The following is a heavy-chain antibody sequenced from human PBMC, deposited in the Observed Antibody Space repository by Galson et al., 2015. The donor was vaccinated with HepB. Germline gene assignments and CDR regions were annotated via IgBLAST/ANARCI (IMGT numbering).Heavy chain of an antibody. CDR2: TSGSGGNT. Sequence: SLRLSCAASGLTFSNYAMSWVRQAPGKGLEWVSATSGSGGNTYYADSVKGRFTISRDNSKNTLYLQMNSLRAEDTAVYYCATGGEVPKYYSYGMDVWGQGTTVTVSS. V-gene: IGHV3-23*01. J-gene: IGHJ6*02. CDR3: ATGGEVPKYYSYGMDV. CDR1: GLTFSNYA. D-gene: IGHD3-16*01.